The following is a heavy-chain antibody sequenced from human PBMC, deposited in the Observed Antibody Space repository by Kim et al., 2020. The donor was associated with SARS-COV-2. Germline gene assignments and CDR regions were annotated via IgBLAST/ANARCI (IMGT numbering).Heavy chain of an antibody. V-gene: IGHV4-34*01. CDR3: ARVTSVTTPDY. CDR2: INHSGST. CDR1: GGSFSGYY. Sequence: SETLSLTCAVYGGSFSGYYWSWIRQPPGKGLEWIGEINHSGSTNYNPSLKSRVTISVDTSKNQFSLKLSSVTAADTAVYYCARVTSVTTPDYWGQGTLVTVSS. D-gene: IGHD4-4*01. J-gene: IGHJ4*02.